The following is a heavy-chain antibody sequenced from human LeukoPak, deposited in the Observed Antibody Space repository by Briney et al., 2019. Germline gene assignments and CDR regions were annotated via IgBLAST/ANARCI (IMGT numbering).Heavy chain of an antibody. Sequence: SKTLSLTCTVSGGSISSSSYYWGWIRQPPGKGLEWIGTIFYSGSTYYNPSLKSRVTISVDTSKNQFSLKLSSVTAADTAICARRPPSMVTAGGVVGHFDSWGQGTWVSVSS. CDR3: RPPSMVTAGGVVGHFDS. J-gene: IGHJ4*02. D-gene: IGHD3-16*01. CDR2: IFYSGST. CDR1: GGSISSSSYY. V-gene: IGHV4-39*07.